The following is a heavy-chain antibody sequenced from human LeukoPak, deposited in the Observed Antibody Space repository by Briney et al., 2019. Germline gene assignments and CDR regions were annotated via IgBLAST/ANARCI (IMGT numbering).Heavy chain of an antibody. CDR1: GGSISSYY. Sequence: PSETLSLACTVSGGSISSYYWSWIRQPPGKGLEWIGYIYYSGSTNYNPSLKSRVTISVDTSKNQFSLKLSSVTAADTAVYYCARVDTAGLEAFDIWGQGTMVTVSS. CDR2: IYYSGST. D-gene: IGHD5-18*01. CDR3: ARVDTAGLEAFDI. J-gene: IGHJ3*02. V-gene: IGHV4-59*01.